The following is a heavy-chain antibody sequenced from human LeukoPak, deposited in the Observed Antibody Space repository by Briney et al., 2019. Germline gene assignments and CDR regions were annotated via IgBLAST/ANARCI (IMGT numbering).Heavy chain of an antibody. CDR2: ISDIGSI. J-gene: IGHJ4*02. D-gene: IGHD6-19*01. CDR3: ARANIAVALDY. CDR1: GGSISSYY. V-gene: IGHV4-59*12. Sequence: SETLSLTCTVSGGSISSYYWSWIRQPPGKGLEWIAYISDIGSINYNPSLKGRVTILVDTSKNQFSLKLSSVTAADTAVYYCARANIAVALDYWGQGTLVTVSS.